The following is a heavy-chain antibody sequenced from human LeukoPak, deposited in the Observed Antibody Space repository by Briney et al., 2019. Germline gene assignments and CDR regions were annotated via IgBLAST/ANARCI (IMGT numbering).Heavy chain of an antibody. V-gene: IGHV4-59*08. D-gene: IGHD3-22*01. CDR1: GGSISSYY. CDR3: ARLSWAYYDSSAKDH. J-gene: IGHJ4*02. Sequence: SETLSLTCTVSGGSISSYYWSWIRQPPGKGLEWIGYIYYSGSTNYNPSLKSRVTISVDTSKNQFSLKLSSVTAADTAVYYCARLSWAYYDSSAKDHWGQGTLVTVSS. CDR2: IYYSGST.